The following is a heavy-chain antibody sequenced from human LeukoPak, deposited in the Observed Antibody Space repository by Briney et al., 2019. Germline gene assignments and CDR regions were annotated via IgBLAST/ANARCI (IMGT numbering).Heavy chain of an antibody. J-gene: IGHJ4*02. V-gene: IGHV3-23*05. D-gene: IGHD1-26*01. CDR2: VNNKGNNK. Sequence: PGGSLRLSCAASGFAFSSYWMSWVRQAPGKGLEWVSAVNNKGNNKYYADSVRGRFTISRDNSKNTLYLQMDSLRAEDTAVYYCAKDVRGGPIVGAGSVDYWGQGTLVTVSS. CDR1: GFAFSSYW. CDR3: AKDVRGGPIVGAGSVDY.